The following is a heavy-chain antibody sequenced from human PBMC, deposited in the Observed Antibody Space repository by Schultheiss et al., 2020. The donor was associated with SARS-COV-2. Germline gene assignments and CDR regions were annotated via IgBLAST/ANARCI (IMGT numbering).Heavy chain of an antibody. V-gene: IGHV3-9*01. CDR3: ARAYGDHIYYYYYGMDV. J-gene: IGHJ6*02. CDR2: INWNSGRI. D-gene: IGHD4-17*01. CDR1: GFTFDDYA. Sequence: GGSLRLSCAASGFTFDDYAMHWVRQAPGKGLEWVSGINWNSGRIDYADSVKGRFTISRDNAKNSLYLQMNSLRAEDTALYYCARAYGDHIYYYYYGMDVWGQGTTVTVSS.